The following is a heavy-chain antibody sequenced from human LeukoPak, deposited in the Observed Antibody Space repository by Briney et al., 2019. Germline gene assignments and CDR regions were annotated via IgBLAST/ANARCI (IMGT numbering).Heavy chain of an antibody. V-gene: IGHV4-34*01. Sequence: SETLSLTCAVCGGSFSGYYWSWIRQPPGKGLEWIGEINHSGSTNYNPSLKSRVTISVDTSKNQFSLKLSSVTAADTAVYYCARGAQKYCSGGSCYGPGDYWGQGTLVTVSS. J-gene: IGHJ4*02. D-gene: IGHD2-15*01. CDR1: GGSFSGYY. CDR3: ARGAQKYCSGGSCYGPGDY. CDR2: INHSGST.